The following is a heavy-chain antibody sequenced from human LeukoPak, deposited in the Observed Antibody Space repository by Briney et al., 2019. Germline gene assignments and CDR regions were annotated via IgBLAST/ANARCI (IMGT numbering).Heavy chain of an antibody. J-gene: IGHJ3*02. CDR2: IYYSGST. V-gene: IGHV4-59*13. CDR3: ARQYYYGNSGYGAFDI. CDR1: GASISGYY. Sequence: SETLSLTCTVSGASISGYYWSWIRQPPGKGLEWIGHIYYSGSTNYNPSLKSRVTISVDASKNQFSLKLSSVTAADAAVYYCARQYYYGNSGYGAFDIWGRGIMVTVSS. D-gene: IGHD3-22*01.